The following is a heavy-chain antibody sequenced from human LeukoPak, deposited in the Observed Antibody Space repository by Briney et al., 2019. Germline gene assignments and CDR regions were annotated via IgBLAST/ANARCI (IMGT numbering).Heavy chain of an antibody. CDR2: ISASGSHI. CDR3: ARGPQFCSGGSCFGYYFDY. D-gene: IGHD2-15*01. J-gene: IGHJ4*02. V-gene: IGHV3-21*01. CDR1: GFTFSRYS. Sequence: GGSLRLSCAASGFTFSRYSMNWVRQPPGKGLEWVSSISASGSHIYYADSVKGRFSISGDSARNSVYVQMSSLRAEDTAVYYCARGPQFCSGGSCFGYYFDYWGQGALVTVSS.